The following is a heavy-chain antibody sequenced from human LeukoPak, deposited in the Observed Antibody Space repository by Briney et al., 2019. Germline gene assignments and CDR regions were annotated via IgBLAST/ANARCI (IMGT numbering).Heavy chain of an antibody. V-gene: IGHV4-38-2*02. CDR2: IYHSGST. Sequence: PSETLSLTCTVSGYSISSGYYWGWIRQPPGKGLEWIGNIYHSGSTYYNPSLKSRVTISVDTSKNQFSLKLSSVTAADTAMYYCAKSNGYGLIDYWGQGTLVTVSS. J-gene: IGHJ4*02. CDR3: AKSNGYGLIDY. CDR1: GYSISSGYY. D-gene: IGHD5-12*01.